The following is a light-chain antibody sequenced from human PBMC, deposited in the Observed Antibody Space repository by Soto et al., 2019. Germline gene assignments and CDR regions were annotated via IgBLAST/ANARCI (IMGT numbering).Light chain of an antibody. V-gene: IGKV1-9*01. CDR2: AAS. J-gene: IGKJ4*01. Sequence: IQLTQSPSSLSASVGDRVTITCRASQGISSYLAWYQQKPGKAPKLLIYAASTLQSGVPPRFSGSRSGTDFTLTISSLQPEDFATYYCQQLNSYPLTFGGGTKVEIK. CDR3: QQLNSYPLT. CDR1: QGISSY.